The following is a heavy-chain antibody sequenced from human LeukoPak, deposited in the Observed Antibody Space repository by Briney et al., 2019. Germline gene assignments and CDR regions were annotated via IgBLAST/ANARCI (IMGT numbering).Heavy chain of an antibody. CDR3: ARETGYAVGDY. D-gene: IGHD5-18*01. J-gene: IGHJ4*02. Sequence: GGSLRLSCAASGFTFSSYGMHWVRQAPGKGLEWVAVISYDGSNKYYADSVKGRFTISRDNSKNTLYLQMNSLRAEDTAVYYCARETGYAVGDYWGQGTQVTVSS. CDR1: GFTFSSYG. CDR2: ISYDGSNK. V-gene: IGHV3-30*03.